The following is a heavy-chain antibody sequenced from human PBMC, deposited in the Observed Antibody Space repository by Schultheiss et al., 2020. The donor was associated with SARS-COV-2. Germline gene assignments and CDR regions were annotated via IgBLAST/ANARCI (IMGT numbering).Heavy chain of an antibody. D-gene: IGHD2-2*01. V-gene: IGHV1-58*02. CDR2: IVVGSGNT. CDR1: GFTFTSSA. CDR3: ASFVVVPAAEYFQH. J-gene: IGHJ1*01. Sequence: SVKVSCKASGFTFTSSAMQWVRQARGQRLEWIGWIVVGSGNTNYAQKFQERVTITRDMSTSTAYMELSSLRSEDTAVYYCASFVVVPAAEYFQHWGQGTLVTVSS.